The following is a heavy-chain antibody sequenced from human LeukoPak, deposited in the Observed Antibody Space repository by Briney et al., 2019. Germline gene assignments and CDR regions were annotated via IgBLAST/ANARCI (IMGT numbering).Heavy chain of an antibody. D-gene: IGHD1-26*01. CDR3: AKNDDNVNYYQWLDV. J-gene: IGHJ6*04. Sequence: SETLSLTCSVSGGSISSTNFCWGWIRQPPGKGLEWIGCVFPSGSTNVSPSPKSRVTISVDTSKNQFSLKLRSVSAADTALYYCAKNDDNVNYYQWLDVWGKGTAVAVSS. V-gene: IGHV4-39*01. CDR1: GGSISSTNFC. CDR2: VFPSGST.